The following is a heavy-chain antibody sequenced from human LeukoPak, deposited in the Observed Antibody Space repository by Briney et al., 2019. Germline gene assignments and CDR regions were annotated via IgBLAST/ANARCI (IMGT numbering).Heavy chain of an antibody. CDR3: ARGPRSYCGGDY. V-gene: IGHV3-48*03. D-gene: IGHD2-21*01. J-gene: IGHJ4*02. CDR1: GFTFSSYE. CDR2: ISSSGSTI. Sequence: GGSLRLSCAASGFTFSSYEMNWVRQAPGKGLEWVSYISSSGSTIYYADSVKGRFTISRDNAKNSLYLQMNSPRAEDTAVYYCARGPRSYCGGDYWGQGTLVTVSS.